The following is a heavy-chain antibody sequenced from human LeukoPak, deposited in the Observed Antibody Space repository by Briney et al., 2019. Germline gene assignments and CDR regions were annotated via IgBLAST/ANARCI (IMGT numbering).Heavy chain of an antibody. CDR2: IYYSGST. CDR3: ARQEEISSPDAFDI. Sequence: SETLSLTCTVSGGSISSSSYYWGWIRQPPGKGLEWIGSIYYSGSTYYNPSLKSRVTIYVDTSKNQFSLKLSSVTAADTAVYYCARQEEISSPDAFDIWGQGTMVTVSS. J-gene: IGHJ3*02. D-gene: IGHD6-6*01. V-gene: IGHV4-39*01. CDR1: GGSISSSSYY.